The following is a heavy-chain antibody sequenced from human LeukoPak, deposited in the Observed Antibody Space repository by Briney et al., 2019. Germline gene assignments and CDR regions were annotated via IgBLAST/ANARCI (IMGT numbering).Heavy chain of an antibody. CDR3: ARESRSLWFGEILTGGWFDP. Sequence: PGGSLRLSCAASGFTFSSYAMSWVRQAPGKGLEWVSAISGSGGSTYYADSVKGRFTISRDNSKNTLYLQMNSLRAEDTAVYYCARESRSLWFGEILTGGWFDPWGQGTLVTVSS. CDR2: ISGSGGST. J-gene: IGHJ5*02. V-gene: IGHV3-23*01. D-gene: IGHD3-10*01. CDR1: GFTFSSYA.